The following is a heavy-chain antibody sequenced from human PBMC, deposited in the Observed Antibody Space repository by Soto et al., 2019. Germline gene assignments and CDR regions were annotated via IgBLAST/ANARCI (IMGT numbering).Heavy chain of an antibody. V-gene: IGHV1-8*01. J-gene: IGHJ6*02. CDR1: GYTFTSYD. CDR3: ASLFYYFWSGYNSLYYYYGMDV. Sequence: ASVKVSCKASGYTFTSYDINWVRQATGQGLEWMGWMNPNSGNTGYAQKFQGRVTMTRNTSISTAYMELSSLRSEDTAVYYCASLFYYFWSGYNSLYYYYGMDVWGQGTTVTVSS. CDR2: MNPNSGNT. D-gene: IGHD3-3*01.